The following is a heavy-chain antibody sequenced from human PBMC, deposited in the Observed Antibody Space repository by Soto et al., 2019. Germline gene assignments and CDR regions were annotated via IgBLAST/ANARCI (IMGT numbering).Heavy chain of an antibody. CDR2: IDWDDNK. V-gene: IGHV2-70*01. CDR1: GFSLSSSGMC. CDR3: ARIRAGHSSGRVIAPFYFDY. D-gene: IGHD6-25*01. J-gene: IGHJ4*02. Sequence: SGPTLVNPTQTLTLTCTFSGFSLSSSGMCVSWIRQPPGKALEWLAMIDWDDNKYYSTSLKTRLTISKDTSRNQVVLSMTNMDPVDTATYYCARIRAGHSSGRVIAPFYFDYWGQGTLVTVSS.